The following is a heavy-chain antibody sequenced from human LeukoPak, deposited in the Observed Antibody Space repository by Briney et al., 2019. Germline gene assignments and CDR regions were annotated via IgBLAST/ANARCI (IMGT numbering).Heavy chain of an antibody. D-gene: IGHD2-21*01. CDR2: ISSSGSTI. Sequence: WGSLRLSCAVSGFPFSSYEMNWVRQAPGKGLEWVSLISSSGSTIYYADSVKGRFTISRDNAKNSLYLQMNSLRAEDTAVYYCARLFSTAHYWGQGTLVTVSS. J-gene: IGHJ4*02. CDR1: GFPFSSYE. V-gene: IGHV3-48*03. CDR3: ARLFSTAHY.